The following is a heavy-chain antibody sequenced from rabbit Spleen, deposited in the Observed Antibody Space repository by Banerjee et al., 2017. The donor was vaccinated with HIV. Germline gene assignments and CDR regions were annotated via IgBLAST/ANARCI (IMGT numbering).Heavy chain of an antibody. J-gene: IGHJ6*01. CDR3: ARDTASSFSSYGMDL. D-gene: IGHD6-1*01. CDR1: GFSFTTSYY. CDR2: IYADSSGST. Sequence: QEQLEESGGDLVKPEGSLTLTCTASGFSFTTSYYMCWVRQAPGKGLEWIACIYADSSGSTYYATWAKGRFTISKTSSTTVTLQMTRLTAADTATYFCARDTASSFSSYGMDLWGQGTLVTVS. V-gene: IGHV1S45*01.